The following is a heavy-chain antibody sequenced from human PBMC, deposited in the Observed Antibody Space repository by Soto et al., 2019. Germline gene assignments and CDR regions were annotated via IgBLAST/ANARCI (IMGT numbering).Heavy chain of an antibody. CDR1: GGSISSYY. V-gene: IGHV4-59*08. CDR3: ARRYGYSFDY. CDR2: IYYSGTT. J-gene: IGHJ4*02. Sequence: QVQLQESGPGLVKPSETLSLTCTVSGGSISSYYWSWIRQPPGKGLEWIGYIYYSGTTNYNPSLKSRVAISVDKSKNQLSLKLSSVTAADTAVYYCARRYGYSFDYWGQGTLVTVSS. D-gene: IGHD5-18*01.